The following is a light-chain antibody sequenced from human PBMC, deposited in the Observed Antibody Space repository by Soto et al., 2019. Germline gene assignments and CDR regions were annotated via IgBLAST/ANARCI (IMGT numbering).Light chain of an antibody. CDR1: SSDVGYYNV. CDR3: CSYADSSTYV. CDR2: EGS. Sequence: QSALTQPASVSGSPGQSITISCTGTSSDVGYYNVVSWYQQHPGKAPKLMIYEGSKRPSGVSNRFSGSKSGNTASLTISGLQAEDEADYYCCSYADSSTYVFGTGTKVTVI. V-gene: IGLV2-23*01. J-gene: IGLJ1*01.